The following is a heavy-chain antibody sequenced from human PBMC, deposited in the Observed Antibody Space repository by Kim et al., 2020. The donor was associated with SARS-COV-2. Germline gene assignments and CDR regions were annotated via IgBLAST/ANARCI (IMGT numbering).Heavy chain of an antibody. J-gene: IGHJ4*02. Sequence: SGPTLVNPTQTLTLTCTFSGFSLSTSGVGVGWIRQPPGKALEWLALNYWDDDKRYSPSLKSRLTITKDTSKNQVVLTMTNMDPVDTATYYCAHSRIRRGTMIVVAYFSFDYRGQGTLVTVSS. D-gene: IGHD3-22*01. CDR1: GFSLSTSGVG. CDR2: NYWDDDK. CDR3: AHSRIRRGTMIVVAYFSFDY. V-gene: IGHV2-5*02.